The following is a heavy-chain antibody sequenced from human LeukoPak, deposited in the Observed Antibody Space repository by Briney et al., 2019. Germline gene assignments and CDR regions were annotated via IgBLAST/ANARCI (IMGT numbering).Heavy chain of an antibody. J-gene: IGHJ4*02. V-gene: IGHV3-48*04. D-gene: IGHD1-26*01. CDR1: GFTFSSYS. CDR3: ARMKVGATHFDY. CDR2: ISSSGSTI. Sequence: GGSLRLSCAASGFTFSSYSMNWVRQAPGKGLEWVSYISSSGSTIYYADSVKGRFTISRDNAKNSLYLQMNSLRAEDTAVYYCARMKVGATHFDYWGQGTLVTVSS.